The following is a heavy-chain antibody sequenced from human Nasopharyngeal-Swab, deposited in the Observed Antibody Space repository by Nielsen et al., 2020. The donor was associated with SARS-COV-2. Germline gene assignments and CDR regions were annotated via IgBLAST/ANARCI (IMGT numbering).Heavy chain of an antibody. CDR3: ARDSYYYDSSGYLTTDAFDI. CDR1: GFTFSSYS. V-gene: IGHV3-48*04. J-gene: IGHJ3*02. CDR2: ISSSSSTI. D-gene: IGHD3-22*01. Sequence: GGSLRLSCAASGFTFSSYSMNWVRQAPGKGLEWVSYISSSSSTIYYADSVKGRFTISRDNAKNSLYLQVNSLRAEDTAVYYCARDSYYYDSSGYLTTDAFDIWGQGTMVTVSS.